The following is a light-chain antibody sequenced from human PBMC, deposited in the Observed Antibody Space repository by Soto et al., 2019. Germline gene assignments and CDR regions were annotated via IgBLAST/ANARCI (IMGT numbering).Light chain of an antibody. CDR1: QSVSSNF. Sequence: EIVLTQSPGTLSLSPGDRATLSCRASQSVSSNFLAWYQQKPGQAPRLLIYGASIRATGIPDRFSGSGSGTDFTLNTRRLEHEDFAMYFCHQYGSSPRTFGQGTKVEIK. J-gene: IGKJ1*01. CDR3: HQYGSSPRT. CDR2: GAS. V-gene: IGKV3-20*01.